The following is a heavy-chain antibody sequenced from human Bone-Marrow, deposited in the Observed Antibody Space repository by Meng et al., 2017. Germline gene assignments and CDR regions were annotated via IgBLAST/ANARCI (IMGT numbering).Heavy chain of an antibody. Sequence: GESLKISCAASGFTFTSYEFNWVRQAPGKGLEWISFINIRGSTLYYADSVEGRFTVSRDNAKNSLYLQMNSLRAEDTAVYYCARATQYPVYHFDYWGQGALVNGAS. CDR1: GFTFTSYE. CDR3: ARATQYPVYHFDY. J-gene: IGHJ4*02. D-gene: IGHD2-2*02. CDR2: INIRGSTL. V-gene: IGHV3-48*03.